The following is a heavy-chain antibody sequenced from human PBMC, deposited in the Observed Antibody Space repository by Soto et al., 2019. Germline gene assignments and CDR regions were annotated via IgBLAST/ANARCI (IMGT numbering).Heavy chain of an antibody. CDR2: IWFDGSNK. V-gene: IGHV3-33*01. J-gene: IGHJ5*02. CDR1: GFTFSDFG. Sequence: GGYLRLSCAAPGFTFSDFGMQWVRQAPGKGLEWVALIWFDGSNKDYADSVKGRFTISRDNSKNTLYLEMNSLTDEDTAVYYCARDHICCSWTADGHNWFGPWGQGTLVIVSS. CDR3: ARDHICCSWTADGHNWFGP. D-gene: IGHD3-10*02.